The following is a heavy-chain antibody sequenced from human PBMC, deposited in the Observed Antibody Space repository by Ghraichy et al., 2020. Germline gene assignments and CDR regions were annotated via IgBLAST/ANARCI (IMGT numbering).Heavy chain of an antibody. D-gene: IGHD3-3*01. CDR3: AKDRIFGVVEVRDAFDI. V-gene: IGHV3-23*01. J-gene: IGHJ3*02. CDR1: GFTFSSYA. CDR2: ISGSGGST. Sequence: GGSLRLSCAASGFTFSSYAMSWVRQAPGKGLEWVSAISGSGGSTYYADSVKGRFTISRDNSKNTLYLQMNSLRAEDTAVYYCAKDRIFGVVEVRDAFDIWGQGTMVTVSS.